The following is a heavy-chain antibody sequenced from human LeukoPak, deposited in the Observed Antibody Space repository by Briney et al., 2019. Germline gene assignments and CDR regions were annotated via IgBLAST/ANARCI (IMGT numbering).Heavy chain of an antibody. CDR1: RGSISSYY. V-gene: IGHV4-59*01. CDR3: ARLEAY. CDR2: VSDRGGT. D-gene: IGHD1-1*01. J-gene: IGHJ4*02. Sequence: SETLSLTCTVSRGSISSYYWSWIRQSPGKGLEWIGYVSDRGGTNYNPSLKSRVTISVDTSKNQFSLKLRSVTAADTAVYYCARLEAYWGQGTLVTVSS.